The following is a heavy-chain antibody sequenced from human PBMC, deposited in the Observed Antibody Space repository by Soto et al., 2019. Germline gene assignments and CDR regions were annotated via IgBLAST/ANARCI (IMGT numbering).Heavy chain of an antibody. D-gene: IGHD3-22*01. CDR3: AREDSSGYPFPPN. CDR1: GGSISSGGYY. J-gene: IGHJ4*02. CDR2: IYYSGST. Sequence: PSETLSLTCTVSGGSISSGGYYWSWIRQHPGKGLEWIGYIYYSGSTYYNPSLKSRVTISVDTSKNQFSLKLSSVTAADTAVYYCAREDSSGYPFPPNRGQGTLVTVSS. V-gene: IGHV4-31*03.